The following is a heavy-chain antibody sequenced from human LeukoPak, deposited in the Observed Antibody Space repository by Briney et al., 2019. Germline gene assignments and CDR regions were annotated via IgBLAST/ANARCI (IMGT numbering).Heavy chain of an antibody. V-gene: IGHV3-23*01. D-gene: IGHD5-12*01. CDR2: ISGSGGST. Sequence: PGGTLRLSCAASGFTFSSYGVSWVRQAPGKGLEWVSAISGSGGSTYYADSVKGRFTISRDNSKNTLYLQMNSLRAEDTAVYYCASLGYGGLIDYWGQGTLVTISS. CDR3: ASLGYGGLIDY. J-gene: IGHJ4*02. CDR1: GFTFSSYG.